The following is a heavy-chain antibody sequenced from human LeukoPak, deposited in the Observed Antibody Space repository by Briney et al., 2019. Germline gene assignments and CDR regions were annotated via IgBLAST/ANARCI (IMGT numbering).Heavy chain of an antibody. CDR2: IIPIFGTA. CDR1: GGTFSSYA. V-gene: IGHV1-69*05. J-gene: IGHJ6*03. D-gene: IGHD3-22*01. Sequence: SVKVSCKASGGTFSSYAISWVRQAPGQGLEWMGGIIPIFGTANYAQKFQGRVTITTDESTSTAYMELSSLRSEDTAVYYCARDRWVGSGYSCCYHMDVWGKGTTVTVSS. CDR3: ARDRWVGSGYSCCYHMDV.